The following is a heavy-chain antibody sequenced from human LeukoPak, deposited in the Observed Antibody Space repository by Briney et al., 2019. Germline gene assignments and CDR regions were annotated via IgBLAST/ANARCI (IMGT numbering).Heavy chain of an antibody. CDR2: IYYSGTT. CDR3: ARATPLYSSDWYVNWFDP. J-gene: IGHJ5*02. V-gene: IGHV4-61*01. D-gene: IGHD6-19*01. Sequence: SETLSLTCTVSGGSVSSNNYYWSWIRQLPGKGLEYIGYIYYSGTTKYNPSLKSRVTISVDTSKNQFSLKLRSVTAADTAVYYCARATPLYSSDWYVNWFDPWGQGTLVTVSS. CDR1: GGSVSSNNYY.